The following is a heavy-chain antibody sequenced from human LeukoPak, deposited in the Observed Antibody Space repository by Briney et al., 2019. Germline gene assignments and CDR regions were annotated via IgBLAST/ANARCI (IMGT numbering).Heavy chain of an antibody. D-gene: IGHD1-26*01. J-gene: IGHJ5*02. CDR3: ARDQWGAGAWFDP. Sequence: GGSLRLSCAASGFTVSSKYMSWVRQAPGKGLEWVSVIYSGGSTYYAGSVKGRFTISRGNSKNTLYLQMKSLRAEDTAVYYCARDQWGAGAWFDPWGQGTLVTVSS. V-gene: IGHV3-53*01. CDR1: GFTVSSKY. CDR2: IYSGGST.